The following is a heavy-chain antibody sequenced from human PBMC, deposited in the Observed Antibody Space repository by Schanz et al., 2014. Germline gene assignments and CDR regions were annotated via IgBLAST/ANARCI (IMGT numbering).Heavy chain of an antibody. J-gene: IGHJ4*02. D-gene: IGHD6-13*01. CDR1: GYTFTAYG. V-gene: IGHV1-3*01. Sequence: VQSVHSGTEVQKLGASVKVSCQTSGYTFTAYGINWVRQAPGQGLEWMGWINVGNGNMKYSQKFQGRVTITRDTSASTAYMELRSLRSEDTAVYYCARSGSSNWYFFDYWGQGTLVTVSS. CDR3: ARSGSSNWYFFDY. CDR2: INVGNGNM.